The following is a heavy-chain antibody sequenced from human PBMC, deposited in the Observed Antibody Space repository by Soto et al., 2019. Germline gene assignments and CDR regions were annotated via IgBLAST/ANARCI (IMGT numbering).Heavy chain of an antibody. CDR1: GFTVSNNY. D-gene: IGHD1-26*01. V-gene: IGHV3-53*01. Sequence: LRLSCEATGFTVSNNYMSWVRQAPGKGLEWVSVLYAGGTTYYADSVKGRFTISRDTSKNTLSLQMNSLRAEDTAVYYCARGFPSLSYYGEYYFDYWGQGTLVTVSS. CDR3: ARGFPSLSYYGEYYFDY. J-gene: IGHJ4*02. CDR2: LYAGGTT.